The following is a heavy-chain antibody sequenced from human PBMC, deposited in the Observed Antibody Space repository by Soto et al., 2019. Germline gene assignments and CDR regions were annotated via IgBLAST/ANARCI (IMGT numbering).Heavy chain of an antibody. CDR3: ARTTRKHLQYFAGLTYFAY. V-gene: IGHV1-18*01. CDR2: ISGYNGNT. D-gene: IGHD3-9*01. CDR1: GYTFTDYG. Sequence: QVKLVQPGAEVKKPGASVKVSCKTSGYTFTDYGVSWVRQAPGQGLEWMGWISGYNGNTNYARKFQGRVTMTTDTSTSTAYMELRSLRSDDTAMYYCARTTRKHLQYFAGLTYFAYWGQGTLVTVSS. J-gene: IGHJ4*02.